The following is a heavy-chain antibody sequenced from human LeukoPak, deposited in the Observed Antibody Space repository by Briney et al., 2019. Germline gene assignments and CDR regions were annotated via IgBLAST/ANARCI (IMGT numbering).Heavy chain of an antibody. J-gene: IGHJ4*02. D-gene: IGHD5-18*01. CDR3: ARVVLSRVKGYSYSYFFDY. CDR1: GGSISSYY. CDR2: IYYSGST. V-gene: IGHV4-59*13. Sequence: SETLSLTCTVSGGSISSYYWSWIRQPPGKGLEWIGYIYYSGSTNYNPSLKSRVTISVDTSKNQFSLKLSSVTAADTAVYYCARVVLSRVKGYSYSYFFDYWGQGTLVTVSS.